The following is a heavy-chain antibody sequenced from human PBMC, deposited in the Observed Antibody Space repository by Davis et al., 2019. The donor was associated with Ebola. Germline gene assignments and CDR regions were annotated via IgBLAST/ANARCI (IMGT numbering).Heavy chain of an antibody. Sequence: SVNVSCKTSGFPLSTYGFNWVRKAPGQGLEWVGWISAYSGRTNYAQKFQGRVTLTTDTSTSTAYMDLRSLKPDGTAVYYCARDLAYWGQGTLVTVSS. J-gene: IGHJ4*02. CDR1: GFPLSTYG. V-gene: IGHV1-18*01. CDR2: ISAYSGRT. CDR3: ARDLAY.